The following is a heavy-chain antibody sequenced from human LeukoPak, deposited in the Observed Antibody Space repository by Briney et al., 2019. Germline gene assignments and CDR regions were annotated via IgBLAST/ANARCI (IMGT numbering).Heavy chain of an antibody. CDR2: IVVGSGNT. CDR3: AAGQLYYDFWSGYYTPNFDY. Sequence: GASVKVSCKASGFTFTSSAMQWVRQARGQRLEWIGWIVVGSGNTNYAQKFQERVTITRDMSTSTAYMELSSLRSEDTAVYYCAAGQLYYDFWSGYYTPNFDYWGQGTLVTVSS. J-gene: IGHJ4*02. V-gene: IGHV1-58*02. D-gene: IGHD3-3*01. CDR1: GFTFTSSA.